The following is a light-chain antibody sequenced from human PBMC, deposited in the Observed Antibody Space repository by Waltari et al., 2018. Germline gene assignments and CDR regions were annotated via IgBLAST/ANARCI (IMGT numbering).Light chain of an antibody. CDR3: CPYAGSFSYA. CDR1: SSEVGAYDF. J-gene: IGLJ1*01. CDR2: AVT. V-gene: IGLV2-11*01. Sequence: QSALTQPRPASGSPGQSLPISCTGTSSEVGAYDFVSWFQQHPAKAPKLLIYAVTKRPSGVPDRFSGSKSGNTASLTISGLQPEDEADYYCCPYAGSFSYAFGPGTTVVVL.